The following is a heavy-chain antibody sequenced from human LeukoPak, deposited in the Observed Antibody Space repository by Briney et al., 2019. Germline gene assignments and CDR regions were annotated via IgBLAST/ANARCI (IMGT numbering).Heavy chain of an antibody. CDR3: AKMGGVSESNARTFDP. Sequence: GGSLRLSCVASGFTFSSYGMSWVRQAPGKGLEWVSAISGNAADTFYADSVKGRFTISRDNSKNTLYLQMKSLRVEDSALYHCAKMGGVSESNARTFDPWGQGTLVTVSS. J-gene: IGHJ5*02. D-gene: IGHD3-16*01. CDR2: ISGNAADT. CDR1: GFTFSSYG. V-gene: IGHV3-23*01.